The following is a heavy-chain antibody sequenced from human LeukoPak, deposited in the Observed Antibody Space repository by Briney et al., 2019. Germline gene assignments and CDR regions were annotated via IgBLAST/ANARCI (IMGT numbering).Heavy chain of an antibody. D-gene: IGHD3-22*01. CDR1: GYSISSGYY. V-gene: IGHV4-38-2*01. J-gene: IGHJ4*02. CDR3: ARYGYDSSGYGA. Sequence: SETLSLTCAVSGYSISSGYYWGWIRQPPGKGLEWIGSIYHSGSTYYNPSLKSRVTISVDTSKNQFSLKLSSVTAADTAVYYCARYGYDSSGYGAWGQGTLVTVSP. CDR2: IYHSGST.